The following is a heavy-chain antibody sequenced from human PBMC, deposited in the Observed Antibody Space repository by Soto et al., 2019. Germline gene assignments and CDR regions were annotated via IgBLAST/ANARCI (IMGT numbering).Heavy chain of an antibody. CDR1: RFTFSSYA. Sequence: GGSPRLSCAASRFTFSSYAMSWVRQAPGKGLKWVSAISGSGGSTYYADSVKGRFTISRDNSKNTLYLQMNSLRAEDTAVYYFANYQDMGFLSWSRNQSFEDWGQGKLVTVPS. D-gene: IGHD2-15*01. V-gene: IGHV3-23*01. J-gene: IGHJ4*02. CDR2: ISGSGGST. CDR3: ANYQDMGFLSWSRNQSFED.